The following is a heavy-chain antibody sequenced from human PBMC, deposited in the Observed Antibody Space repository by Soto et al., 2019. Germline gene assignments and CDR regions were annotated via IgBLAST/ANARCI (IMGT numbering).Heavy chain of an antibody. D-gene: IGHD3-10*01. CDR2: ISNSGGNT. Sequence: QAGWSMRLSCAASGFTFSTFAMTWVRQAPGKGLEWVSGISNSGGNTYYADSVKGRFTISRDNSKSTLYLQMNSLRAEDTAVYYSAKDPYYDSGSNHPDYWGKGTLVTVS. CDR1: GFTFSTFA. CDR3: AKDPYYDSGSNHPDY. V-gene: IGHV3-23*01. J-gene: IGHJ4*02.